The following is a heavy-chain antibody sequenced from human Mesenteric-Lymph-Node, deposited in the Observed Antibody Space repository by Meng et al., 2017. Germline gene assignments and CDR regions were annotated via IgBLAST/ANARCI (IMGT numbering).Heavy chain of an antibody. Sequence: GESLKISCVAPGFTFSNYAVNWVRQAPGKGLEWVSGITPSGSNTYYADSVKGRFTLSRDNSKNTVNLQMNSLRAEDTAIYFCTKRICTGGACCGFDYWGQGTLVTVSS. CDR3: TKRICTGGACCGFDY. CDR1: GFTFSNYA. D-gene: IGHD2-8*02. CDR2: ITPSGSNT. J-gene: IGHJ4*02. V-gene: IGHV3-23*01.